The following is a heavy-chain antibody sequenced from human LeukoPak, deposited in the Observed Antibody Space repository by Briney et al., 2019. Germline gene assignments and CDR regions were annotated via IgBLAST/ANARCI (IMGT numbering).Heavy chain of an antibody. CDR2: ISADNGDT. CDR1: GHTFTRYT. V-gene: IGHV1-18*01. CDR3: ARTYYDSSGYSWFDP. Sequence: ASVKVSCKASGHTFTRYTISWVRQAPGQGLEWMGWISADNGDTNYAPKLQGRVTMTTDTSTSTAYMELRSLRSDDTAVYYCARTYYDSSGYSWFDPWGQGTLVTVSS. D-gene: IGHD3-22*01. J-gene: IGHJ5*02.